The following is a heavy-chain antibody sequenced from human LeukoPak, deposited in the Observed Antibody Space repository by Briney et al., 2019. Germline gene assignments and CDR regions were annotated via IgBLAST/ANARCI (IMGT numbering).Heavy chain of an antibody. CDR3: ARGGNRFGAFYFDY. CDR2: MRHSGST. J-gene: IGHJ4*02. CDR1: ADSISSGGHY. D-gene: IGHD3-10*01. V-gene: IGHV4-31*03. Sequence: SETLSLTCTVSADSISSGGHYWSWIRQHPGKGLESIGFMRHSGSTSHNPSLKGRVAISVDASKNQFSLRLSSVTAADTAVYYCARGGNRFGAFYFDYWGQGSLVTVSS.